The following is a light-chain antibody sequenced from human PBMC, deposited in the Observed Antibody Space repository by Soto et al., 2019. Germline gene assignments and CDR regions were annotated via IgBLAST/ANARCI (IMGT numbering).Light chain of an antibody. Sequence: QSVLTQPPSASGTPGQRVTISCSGSSSNIGSNPVSWYQHLPGTAPKVLIFTNNQRPSGVPDRVSGSNSGTSASLDISGLRSEDEAHYYCAAGDDSLEGVVLGGGTKVTVL. CDR1: SSNIGSNP. J-gene: IGLJ3*02. CDR2: TNN. V-gene: IGLV1-44*01. CDR3: AAGDDSLEGVV.